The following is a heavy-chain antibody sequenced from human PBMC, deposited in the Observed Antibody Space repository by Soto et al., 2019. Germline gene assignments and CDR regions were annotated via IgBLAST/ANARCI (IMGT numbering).Heavy chain of an antibody. D-gene: IGHD6-6*01. Sequence: GGSLRLSCAASGFTCSSYAMSWVRQAPGKGLEWVSAISGSGGSTYYADSVKGRFTISRDNSKNTLYLQMNSLRAEDTAVYYCAKDGVGIAARLRYYYYGMDVSGQGTTVTVSS. V-gene: IGHV3-23*01. CDR2: ISGSGGST. CDR3: AKDGVGIAARLRYYYYGMDV. J-gene: IGHJ6*02. CDR1: GFTCSSYA.